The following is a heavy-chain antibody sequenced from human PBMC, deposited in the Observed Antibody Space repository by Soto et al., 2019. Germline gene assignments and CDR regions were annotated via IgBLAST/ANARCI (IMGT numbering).Heavy chain of an antibody. D-gene: IGHD4-4*01. J-gene: IGHJ4*02. V-gene: IGHV3-21*01. CDR3: AREDYSNFDY. CDR2: ISSSSSYI. Sequence: RLSCAASGFTFSSYSMNWVRQAPGKGLEWVSSISSSSSYIYSADSVKGRFTISRDNAKNSLYLQMNSLRAEDTAVYYRAREDYSNFDYWGQGTLVTVSS. CDR1: GFTFSSYS.